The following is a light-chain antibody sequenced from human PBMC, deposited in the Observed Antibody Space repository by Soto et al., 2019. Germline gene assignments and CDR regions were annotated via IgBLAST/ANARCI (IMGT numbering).Light chain of an antibody. Sequence: DIQMTQSPSTLSASVGDRVTITCRASQSIGSSLAWYQQKPGKAPNLLIYVASILESGVPSRFSGSGSGTEFKLTITSLQPDDLATDYCQQYKLYPWTFGQGTKVEIQ. CDR2: VAS. J-gene: IGKJ1*01. CDR1: QSIGSS. CDR3: QQYKLYPWT. V-gene: IGKV1-5*03.